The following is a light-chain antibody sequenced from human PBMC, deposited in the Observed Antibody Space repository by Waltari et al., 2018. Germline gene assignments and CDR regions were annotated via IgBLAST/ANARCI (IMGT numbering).Light chain of an antibody. CDR1: SSDVGGYNY. Sequence: QSALTQPASVSGSLGQSITISCTGTSSDVGGYNYVSWYQQHPGKAPKLMIYEVTNRPSGVSNRFAGSKSCNTASLTISGLQAEDEADYYCKSYTSSSTLLFGGGTKLTVL. V-gene: IGLV2-14*01. CDR3: KSYTSSSTLL. J-gene: IGLJ2*01. CDR2: EVT.